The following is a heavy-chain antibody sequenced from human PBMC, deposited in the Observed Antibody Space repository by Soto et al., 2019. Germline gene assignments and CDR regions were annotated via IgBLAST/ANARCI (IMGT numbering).Heavy chain of an antibody. CDR3: ARWTPYYYDSSGYRYYFDY. CDR2: IIPIFGTA. V-gene: IGHV1-69*01. D-gene: IGHD3-22*01. CDR1: GGTFSSDA. Sequence: QVQLVQSGAEVKKPGSSVKVSCKASGGTFSSDAISWVRQAPGQGLEWMGGIIPIFGTANYAQKFQGRVTITADESTSTAYMELSSLRSEDTAVYYCARWTPYYYDSSGYRYYFDYWGQGTLVTVSS. J-gene: IGHJ4*02.